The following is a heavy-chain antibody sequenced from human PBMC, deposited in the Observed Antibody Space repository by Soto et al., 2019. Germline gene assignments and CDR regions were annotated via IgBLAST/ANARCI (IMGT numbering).Heavy chain of an antibody. CDR3: ARDLWGYCGTDCYPLDV. D-gene: IGHD2-21*02. Sequence: SETLSLTFTFSGGPISGDYWSWIRQPPGKGLEWIGYMYNTGSTVYNPSFKSRVTISVDTSKNQFSLKLNSVTAADTAVYYCARDLWGYCGTDCYPLDVWGQGTTVTVSS. J-gene: IGHJ6*02. CDR2: MYNTGST. CDR1: GGPISGDY. V-gene: IGHV4-59*01.